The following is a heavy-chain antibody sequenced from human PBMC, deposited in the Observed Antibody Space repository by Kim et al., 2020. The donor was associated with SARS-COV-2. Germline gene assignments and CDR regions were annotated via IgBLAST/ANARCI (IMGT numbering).Heavy chain of an antibody. Sequence: ASVKVSCKASGYTFTSYGISWVRQAPGQGLEWMGWISAYNGNTNYAQKLQGRVTMTTDTSTSTAYMELRSLRSDDTAVYYCARAAVIVVVTAIPYYYYYGMDVWGQGTTVTVSS. CDR2: ISAYNGNT. CDR1: GYTFTSYG. D-gene: IGHD2-21*02. J-gene: IGHJ6*02. CDR3: ARAAVIVVVTAIPYYYYYGMDV. V-gene: IGHV1-18*01.